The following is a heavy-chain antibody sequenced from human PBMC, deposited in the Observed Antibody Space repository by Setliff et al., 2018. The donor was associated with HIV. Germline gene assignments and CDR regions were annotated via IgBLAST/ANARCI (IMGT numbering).Heavy chain of an antibody. J-gene: IGHJ6*03. CDR1: GYPFTSYD. Sequence: ASVKVSCKASGYPFTSYDINWVRQATGQGLEWMGWMNPNSGNTGYAQKFQGRVTMTRNTSISTAYMELSSLRSEDTAVYYCARGAWYTSGWYSSRYMDVWGKGTTVTVSS. CDR3: ARGAWYTSGWYSSRYMDV. CDR2: MNPNSGNT. D-gene: IGHD6-19*01. V-gene: IGHV1-8*02.